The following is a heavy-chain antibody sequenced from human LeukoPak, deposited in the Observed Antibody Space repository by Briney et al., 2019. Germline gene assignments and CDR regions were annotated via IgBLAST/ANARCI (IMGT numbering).Heavy chain of an antibody. CDR1: GYTFTSYY. Sequence: ASVKVSCKASGYTFTSYYMHWVRQAPGQGLEWMGIINPSGGSTRYAQKFQGRVTMTRDTSTSTVYMELSSLRSEDTAVYYCARDADYYDSSGYVVFDYWGQGTLVTVSS. V-gene: IGHV1-46*01. D-gene: IGHD3-22*01. CDR2: INPSGGST. J-gene: IGHJ4*02. CDR3: ARDADYYDSSGYVVFDY.